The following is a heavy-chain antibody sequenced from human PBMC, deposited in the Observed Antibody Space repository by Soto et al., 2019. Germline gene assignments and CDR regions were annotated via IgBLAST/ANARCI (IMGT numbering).Heavy chain of an antibody. Sequence: SETLSLTCAVYGGSFSGYYWSWIRQPPGKGLEWIGEINHSGSTNYNPSLKSRVTITVDRSKNQFSLKLSSVTAADTAVYYCARGRERITMVRGVIPRGSWFDPWGQGTLVTVSS. J-gene: IGHJ5*02. CDR3: ARGRERITMVRGVIPRGSWFDP. CDR1: GGSFSGYY. CDR2: INHSGST. V-gene: IGHV4-34*01. D-gene: IGHD3-10*01.